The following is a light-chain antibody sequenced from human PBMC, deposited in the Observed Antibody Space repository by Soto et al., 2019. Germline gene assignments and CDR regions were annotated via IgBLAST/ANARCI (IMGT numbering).Light chain of an antibody. V-gene: IGLV1-47*01. CDR1: SSNIGSNY. CDR3: AAWDDSLSGQV. J-gene: IGLJ1*01. Sequence: QSVLTQPPSASGTPGQRLTISCSGSSSNIGSNYVYWYQQLPGTAPKLLIYRNNQRPSGVPDRFSCSKSGTSASLAISGLRSEDEADYYCAAWDDSLSGQVFGTGTKVTVL. CDR2: RNN.